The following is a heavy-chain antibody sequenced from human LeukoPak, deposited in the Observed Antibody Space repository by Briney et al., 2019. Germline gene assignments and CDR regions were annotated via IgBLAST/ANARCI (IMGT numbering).Heavy chain of an antibody. CDR1: GGSISSGSYY. V-gene: IGHV4-61*02. D-gene: IGHD6-13*01. CDR3: ASARSSWFSY. CDR2: IYTSGST. J-gene: IGHJ4*02. Sequence: PSETLSLTCTVSGGSISSGSYYWRCLRQPAGKGLEWIGRIYTSGSTNYNPSLKSRVTISVDTSKNQFSLKLSSVTAADTAVYYCASARSSWFSYWGQGTLVTVSS.